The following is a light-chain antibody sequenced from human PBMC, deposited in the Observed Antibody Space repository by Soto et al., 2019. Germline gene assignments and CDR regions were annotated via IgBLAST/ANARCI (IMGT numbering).Light chain of an antibody. CDR2: DVS. CDR3: YSYAGIYTFV. Sequence: SCLTQPRSVSGSPGQSATISCPGTAKVVGGYNYVSWYQQHPGEAPKLLIYDVSERPSGVPDRFSGSKSGNTASLTISGLQTEDEADYYCYSYAGIYTFVFGTGTKVTVL. V-gene: IGLV2-11*01. CDR1: AKVVGGYNY. J-gene: IGLJ1*01.